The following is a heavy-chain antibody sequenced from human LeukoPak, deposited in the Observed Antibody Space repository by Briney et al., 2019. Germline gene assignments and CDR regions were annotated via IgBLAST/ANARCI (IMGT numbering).Heavy chain of an antibody. CDR2: FDPEGGET. Sequence: ASVKVPCKVSGYTLTELSMHWVRQAPGKGLERMGGFDPEGGETIYAQKFQGRVTMTEDTSTDTAYMELSSLRSEDTAVYYCATLTMVRGVTNDYWGQGTLVTVSS. J-gene: IGHJ4*02. D-gene: IGHD3-10*01. V-gene: IGHV1-24*01. CDR3: ATLTMVRGVTNDY. CDR1: GYTLTELS.